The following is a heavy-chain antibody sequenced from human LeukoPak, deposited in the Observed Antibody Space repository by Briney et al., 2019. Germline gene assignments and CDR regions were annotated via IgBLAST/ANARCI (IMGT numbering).Heavy chain of an antibody. Sequence: SVKVSCKASGGTFSSYAISWVRQAPGQGLEWMGGIIPIFGTANYAQKFQGRVTITADESTSTAYMELSSLRSEDTAVYYCASIYSGSPGAFDIWGQGTMVTVSS. J-gene: IGHJ3*02. V-gene: IGHV1-69*13. D-gene: IGHD1-26*01. CDR1: GGTFSSYA. CDR2: IIPIFGTA. CDR3: ASIYSGSPGAFDI.